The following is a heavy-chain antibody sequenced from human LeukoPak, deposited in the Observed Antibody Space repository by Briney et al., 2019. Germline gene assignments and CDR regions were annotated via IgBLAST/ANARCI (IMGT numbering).Heavy chain of an antibody. CDR2: FDSEDGET. V-gene: IGHV1-24*01. J-gene: IGHJ4*02. CDR3: ATNSRQLLAWVDY. D-gene: IGHD2-2*01. Sequence: ASVTVSCKVSGYTLTELSMHWVRQAPGKGLEWMGGFDSEDGETIYAQKFQGRVTMTEDTSTDTAYMELSSLRSEDTAVYYCATNSRQLLAWVDYWGQGTLVTVSS. CDR1: GYTLTELS.